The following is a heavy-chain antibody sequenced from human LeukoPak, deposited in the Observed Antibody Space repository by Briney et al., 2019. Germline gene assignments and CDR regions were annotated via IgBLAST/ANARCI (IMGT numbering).Heavy chain of an antibody. CDR3: ARTGSPEIWYFDL. CDR2: IYYSGST. D-gene: IGHD1-14*01. Sequence: PSETLSLTCTVSGGSLSSYYWSWIRQPPRKGLEWIGYIYYSGSTNYNPSLKSRVTISVDTSKNQFSLKLSSVTAADTAVYYCARTGSPEIWYFDLWGRGPLVTVSS. CDR1: GGSLSSYY. V-gene: IGHV4-59*01. J-gene: IGHJ2*01.